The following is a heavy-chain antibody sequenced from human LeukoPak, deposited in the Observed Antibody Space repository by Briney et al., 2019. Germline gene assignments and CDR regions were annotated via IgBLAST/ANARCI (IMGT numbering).Heavy chain of an antibody. V-gene: IGHV3-23*01. CDR1: GFTFSSYA. Sequence: GGSLRLSCAASGFTFSSYAMSWVRQAPGKGLEWVSAISGSGGSTYYADSVKGRFTISRDNSKNTLYLQMNSLRAEDTAVYYCAKDPSDYGDYVGAFDIWGQGTVVTVSS. CDR2: ISGSGGST. J-gene: IGHJ3*02. CDR3: AKDPSDYGDYVGAFDI. D-gene: IGHD4-17*01.